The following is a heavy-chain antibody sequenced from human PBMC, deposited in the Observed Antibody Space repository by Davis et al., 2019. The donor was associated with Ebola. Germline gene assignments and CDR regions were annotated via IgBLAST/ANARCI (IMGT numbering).Heavy chain of an antibody. CDR3: AKIGGVAIFGVVSSYYGMDV. Sequence: GESLKISCAASGFTVSSNYMSWVRQAPGKGLEWVSVIYSGGSTYYADSVKGRFTISRDNSKNTLYLQMNSLRAEDTAVYYCAKIGGVAIFGVVSSYYGMDVWGQGTTVTVSS. V-gene: IGHV3-53*01. J-gene: IGHJ6*02. D-gene: IGHD3-3*01. CDR2: IYSGGST. CDR1: GFTVSSNY.